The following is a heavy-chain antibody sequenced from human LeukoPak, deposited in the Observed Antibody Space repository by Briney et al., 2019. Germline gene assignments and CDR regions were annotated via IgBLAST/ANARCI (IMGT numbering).Heavy chain of an antibody. J-gene: IGHJ4*02. CDR1: GFTFSSYG. CDR3: AKDKDDFWSGSYDY. V-gene: IGHV3-30*02. D-gene: IGHD3-3*01. CDR2: IRYDGSNK. Sequence: GGSLRLSCAASGFTFSSYGMHWVRQAPGKGLEWVAFIRYDGSNKYYADSVKGRFTISRDNSKNTLYLQMNSLRAEDTAVYYCAKDKDDFWSGSYDYWGQGTLVTVSS.